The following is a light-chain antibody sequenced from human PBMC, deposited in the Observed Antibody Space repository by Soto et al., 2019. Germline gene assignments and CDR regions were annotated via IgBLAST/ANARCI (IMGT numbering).Light chain of an antibody. CDR3: QQYGSSPPYT. V-gene: IGKV3-20*01. CDR2: AAS. Sequence: DIVLTQSPGTLSLSPGERDTLSCRASASVNNNFLGWYQQKPGQAPRLLIFAASRRATGIPDRFSGSGSGTDFTLTISRLEPEDFGVYYCQQYGSSPPYTFGQGTKLELK. CDR1: ASVNNNF. J-gene: IGKJ2*01.